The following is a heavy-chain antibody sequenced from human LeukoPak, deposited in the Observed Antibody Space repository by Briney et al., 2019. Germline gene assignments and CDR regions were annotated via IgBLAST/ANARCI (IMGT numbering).Heavy chain of an antibody. D-gene: IGHD3-9*01. V-gene: IGHV1-69*13. CDR1: GGTFSSYA. CDR3: ARDGRGRDNYYDILTGYAT. J-gene: IGHJ4*02. CDR2: LIPIFGTA. Sequence: ASVKVTCKASGGTFSSYAISWVRQAPGQGLEWMGGLIPIFGTANYAQKFQGRVTITADESTSTAYMELSSLRSEDTAVYYCARDGRGRDNYYDILTGYATWGQGTLVTVSS.